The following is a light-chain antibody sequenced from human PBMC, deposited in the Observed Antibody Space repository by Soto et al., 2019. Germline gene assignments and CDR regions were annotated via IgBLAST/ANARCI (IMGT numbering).Light chain of an antibody. CDR2: DAS. V-gene: IGKV3-15*01. Sequence: EVVMTQSPATLSVSPGERATLSCRASQTVSSDLAWFQQRPGQAPRLLIYDASTSVIGIAGRFSGSGSGTEFTLTISSLQSEDSAVYYCQQHNRWPHTFGQGTKLEIK. J-gene: IGKJ2*01. CDR3: QQHNRWPHT. CDR1: QTVSSD.